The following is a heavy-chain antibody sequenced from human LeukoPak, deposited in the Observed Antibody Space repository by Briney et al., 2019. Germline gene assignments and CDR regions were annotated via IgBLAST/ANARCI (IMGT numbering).Heavy chain of an antibody. CDR3: ARQQSYYDSSGFDY. CDR1: GGSISSYY. J-gene: IGHJ4*02. CDR2: IYTSGST. Sequence: SETLSLTCTVSGGSISSYYWSWIRQPAGKGLEWIGRIYTSGSTNYNPSLKSRVTISVDTSKNQFSLKLSSVTAADTAVYYCARQQSYYDSSGFDYWGQGTLVTVSS. V-gene: IGHV4-4*07. D-gene: IGHD3-22*01.